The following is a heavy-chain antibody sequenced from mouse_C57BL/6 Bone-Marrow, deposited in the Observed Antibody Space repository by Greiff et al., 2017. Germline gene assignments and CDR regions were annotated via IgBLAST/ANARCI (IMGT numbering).Heavy chain of an antibody. V-gene: IGHV1-42*01. CDR2: INPSTGGT. D-gene: IGHD3-3*01. J-gene: IGHJ3*01. CDR3: ARVRISEGDTWFAY. CDR1: GYSFTGYY. Sequence: VQLKQSGPELVKPGASVKISCKASGYSFTGYYMNWVKQSPEKSLEWIGEINPSTGGTTYNQKFKAKATLTVDKSSSTAYMQLKSLTSEDTAVYYCARVRISEGDTWFAYWGQGTPVTVSA.